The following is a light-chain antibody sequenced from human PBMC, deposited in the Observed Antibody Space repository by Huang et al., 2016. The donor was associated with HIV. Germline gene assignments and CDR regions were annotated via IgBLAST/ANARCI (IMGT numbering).Light chain of an antibody. CDR3: HQYSAYPLT. V-gene: IGKV1-16*01. CDR1: HDINNY. CDR2: AAS. J-gene: IGKJ1*01. Sequence: VGDRVTITCQASHDINNYLAWFQQHPGKAPKSLIYAASNLQSGVPSRFSGSGSGTHFTLVISSLQAEDFATYFCHQYSAYPLTFGQGTKV.